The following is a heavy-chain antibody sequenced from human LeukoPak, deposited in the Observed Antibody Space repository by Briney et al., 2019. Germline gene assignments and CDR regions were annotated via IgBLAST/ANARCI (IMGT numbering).Heavy chain of an antibody. J-gene: IGHJ4*02. CDR3: AREIAAAWRDFDY. Sequence: KPSETLSLTCAVYGGSFSGYYWSWIRQPPGKGLEWIGEINHSGSTNYNPSLKSRVTISVDTSKNQFSLKLSSVTAADTAVYYCAREIAAAWRDFDYWGQGTLVTVSS. D-gene: IGHD6-25*01. V-gene: IGHV4-34*01. CDR1: GGSFSGYY. CDR2: INHSGST.